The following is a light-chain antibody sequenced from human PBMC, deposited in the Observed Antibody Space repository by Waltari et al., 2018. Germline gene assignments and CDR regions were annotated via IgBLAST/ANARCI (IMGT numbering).Light chain of an antibody. J-gene: IGLJ1*01. CDR1: NIGSYS. CDR2: YDS. V-gene: IGLV3-21*04. Sequence: SYVLTQPPSVSVAPGETARITCGGDNIGSYSVHWYQQKPGQAPVLVIRYDSDRPTGIPGRCSGSNSANTATLTISRVEAGDEANYYCQVWHAAIDPGVFGTGTEVTV. CDR3: QVWHAAIDPGV.